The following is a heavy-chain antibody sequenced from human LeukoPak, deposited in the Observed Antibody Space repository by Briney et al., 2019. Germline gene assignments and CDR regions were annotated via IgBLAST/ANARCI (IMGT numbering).Heavy chain of an antibody. V-gene: IGHV3-53*05. J-gene: IGHJ4*02. CDR2: IYSGGDT. Sequence: GGSLRLSCAASGFTVSSNYMNWVRQAPGKGLEWGSIIYSGGDTYYADSVKGRFTISRDNSKNTLYLQMNSLRPEDTAVYYCTRGPGSTWYSDYWGQGTLVTVSS. D-gene: IGHD6-13*01. CDR3: TRGPGSTWYSDY. CDR1: GFTVSSNY.